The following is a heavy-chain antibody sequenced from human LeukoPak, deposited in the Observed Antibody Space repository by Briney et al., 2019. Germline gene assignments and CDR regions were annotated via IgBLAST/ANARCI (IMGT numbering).Heavy chain of an antibody. CDR1: GYTFTSYY. J-gene: IGHJ4*02. V-gene: IGHV1-46*01. CDR2: INPSGGST. Sequence: ASVKVSCKASGYTFTSYYMHWVRQAPGQGLEWMGIINPSGGSTSYAQKFQGRDTMTRDTSTSTVYMELSSLRSEDTAVYYCARPPHPFYDSSGYLPLNYFDYWGQGTLVTVSS. CDR3: ARPPHPFYDSSGYLPLNYFDY. D-gene: IGHD3-22*01.